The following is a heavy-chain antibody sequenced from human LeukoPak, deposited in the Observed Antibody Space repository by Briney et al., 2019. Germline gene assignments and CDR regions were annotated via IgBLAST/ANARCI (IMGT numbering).Heavy chain of an antibody. V-gene: IGHV5-10-1*01. CDR3: TRQDY. CDR1: GYSFTSYW. J-gene: IGHJ4*02. CDR2: IDHTDSST. Sequence: GESLKISCKGSGYSFTSYWIGWVRQMPGKGLEWMGRIDHTDSSTDYSPSFHGHVSISADNSINTAYLQWYTLKASDTAMYYCTRQDYWGQGTLLTVSS.